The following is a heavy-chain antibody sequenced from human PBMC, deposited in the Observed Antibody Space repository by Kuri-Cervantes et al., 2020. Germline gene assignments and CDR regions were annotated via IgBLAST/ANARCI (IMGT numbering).Heavy chain of an antibody. J-gene: IGHJ6*03. D-gene: IGHD3-16*01. V-gene: IGHV1-69*06. Sequence: SVKVSCKASGGTFSSYAISWVRQAPGQGLEWMGGIIPIFGTANYAQEFQGRVTITADKSTSTAYMELSSLRSEDTAVYYCARARGEDNKQPPERENYYYYYMDVWGKGTTVTVSS. CDR1: GGTFSSYA. CDR3: ARARGEDNKQPPERENYYYYYMDV. CDR2: IIPIFGTA.